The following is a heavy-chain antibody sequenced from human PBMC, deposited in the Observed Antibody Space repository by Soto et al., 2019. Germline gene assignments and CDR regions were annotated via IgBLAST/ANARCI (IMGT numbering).Heavy chain of an antibody. Sequence: QVQLVQSGAEVKKPGASVKVSCKASGYTFTTYYMHWVRQAPGQGLEWMGIINPNGGSTNYAQKFQGGVTMTRDTSTSTVYMELSSLRSEDTAVYYCAREGGYDYDSSGYYYLGYWGQGTLVTVSS. CDR3: AREGGYDYDSSGYYYLGY. CDR2: INPNGGST. J-gene: IGHJ4*02. V-gene: IGHV1-46*01. D-gene: IGHD3-22*01. CDR1: GYTFTTYY.